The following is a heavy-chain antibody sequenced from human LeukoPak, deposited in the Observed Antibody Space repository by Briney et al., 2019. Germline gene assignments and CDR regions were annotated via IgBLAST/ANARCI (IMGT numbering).Heavy chain of an antibody. J-gene: IGHJ4*02. Sequence: GASVKVSCKASGYTFTGYYMHWVRQAPGQGLEWMGWINPNSGGTNYAQKFQGRVTKTRDTSISTAYMELSRLRSDDTAVYYCARDAEPLRFLEWFPTNYWGQGNLVTVSS. V-gene: IGHV1-2*02. CDR3: ARDAEPLRFLEWFPTNY. CDR1: GYTFTGYY. D-gene: IGHD3-3*01. CDR2: INPNSGGT.